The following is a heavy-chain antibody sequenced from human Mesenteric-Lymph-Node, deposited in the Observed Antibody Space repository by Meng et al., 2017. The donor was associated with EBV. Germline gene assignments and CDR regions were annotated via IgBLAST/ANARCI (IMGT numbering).Heavy chain of an antibody. D-gene: IGHD3-10*01. J-gene: IGHJ4*02. CDR3: ARDPLLVRGAFPPDY. Sequence: GQLVQSGAEVKTPGASVKISCNTSGYTFSHHAMHWVRQAPGQRLEWMGWIFDGDDNTKYSQKFQGRVTITRDTSASTVYMELTSLRSEDTAVYYCARDPLLVRGAFPPDYWGQGTLVTVSS. CDR2: IFDGDDNT. CDR1: GYTFSHHA. V-gene: IGHV1-3*01.